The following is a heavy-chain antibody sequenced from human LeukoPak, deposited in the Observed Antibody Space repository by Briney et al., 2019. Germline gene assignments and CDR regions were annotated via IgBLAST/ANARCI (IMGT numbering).Heavy chain of an antibody. D-gene: IGHD1-26*01. Sequence: ASVKVSCKASGGTFSSYAISWVRQPPGQGLEWMGGIIPIFGTANYAQKFQGRVTITADESTSTAYMELSSLRSEDTAVYYCAREAEGATNPSQFDYWGQGTLVTVSS. J-gene: IGHJ4*02. CDR1: GGTFSSYA. V-gene: IGHV1-69*01. CDR2: IIPIFGTA. CDR3: AREAEGATNPSQFDY.